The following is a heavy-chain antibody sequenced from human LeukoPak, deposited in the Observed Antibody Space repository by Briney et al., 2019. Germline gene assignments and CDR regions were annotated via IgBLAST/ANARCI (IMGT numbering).Heavy chain of an antibody. Sequence: SETLSLTCAVYGGSFSGYYWSWIRQPPGKGLEWIGEISHSGSTNYNPSLKSRVTISVDTSKNQFSLKLSSVTAADTAVYYCAVRSRSNAFDIWGQGTMVTVSS. D-gene: IGHD6-13*01. CDR1: GGSFSGYY. CDR2: ISHSGST. V-gene: IGHV4-34*01. CDR3: AVRSRSNAFDI. J-gene: IGHJ3*02.